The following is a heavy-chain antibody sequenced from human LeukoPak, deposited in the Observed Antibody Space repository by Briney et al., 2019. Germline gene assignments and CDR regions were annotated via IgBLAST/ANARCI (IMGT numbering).Heavy chain of an antibody. J-gene: IGHJ4*02. CDR2: IYSGGST. D-gene: IGHD5-18*01. CDR3: ASVNTAMTSYYFDY. V-gene: IGHV3-53*04. Sequence: PGGSLRLSCAASGFTVSSNYMSWVRQAPGKGLEWVSLIYSGGSTYYADSVKGRFTISRHNSKNTLYLQMNSLRAEDTAVYYCASVNTAMTSYYFDYWGQGTLVTVSS. CDR1: GFTVSSNY.